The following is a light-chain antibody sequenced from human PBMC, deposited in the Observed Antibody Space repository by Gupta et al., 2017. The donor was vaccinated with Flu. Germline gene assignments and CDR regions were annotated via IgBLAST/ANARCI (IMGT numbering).Light chain of an antibody. CDR3: QQYNNWPRT. J-gene: IGKJ1*01. Sequence: PGTLSVSPGERATLSCRASQSVSSNLAWYQQKPGQAPRLLITGASTRAIGIPARFSGSGFGTEFTLTIGSLQSEDFAVYYCQQYNNWPRTFGQGTKVEIQ. CDR1: QSVSSN. V-gene: IGKV3-15*01. CDR2: GAS.